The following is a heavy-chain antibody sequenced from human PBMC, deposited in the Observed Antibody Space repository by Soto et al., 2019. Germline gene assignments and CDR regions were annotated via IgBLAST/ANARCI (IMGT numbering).Heavy chain of an antibody. V-gene: IGHV4-59*01. D-gene: IGHD2-2*01. J-gene: IGHJ4*02. CDR1: GGSIRTYY. CDR2: MYNSGST. Sequence: SETLSLTCTVSGGSIRTYYWSWIRQPPGKGLEWIGYMYNSGSTNYNPSLKSRVTISVDTSKNQFSLTLSSVTAADTAVYYCARIITSAANFFDYWGQGMLVTVSS. CDR3: ARIITSAANFFDY.